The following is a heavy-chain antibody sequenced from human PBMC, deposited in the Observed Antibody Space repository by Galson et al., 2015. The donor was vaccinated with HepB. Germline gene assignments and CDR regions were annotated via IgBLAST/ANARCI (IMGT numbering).Heavy chain of an antibody. D-gene: IGHD2-21*02. CDR2: INPSGGST. V-gene: IGHV1-46*04. J-gene: IGHJ3*02. CDR3: AGAYCGGDCPIYAFDI. Sequence: SVKVSCKASGYTFTSYYMHWVRQAPGQGLEWMGIINPSGGSTSYAQKLQGRVTMTRDTSTSTVYMELSSLRSEDTAVYYCAGAYCGGDCPIYAFDIWGQGTMVTVSS. CDR1: GYTFTSYY.